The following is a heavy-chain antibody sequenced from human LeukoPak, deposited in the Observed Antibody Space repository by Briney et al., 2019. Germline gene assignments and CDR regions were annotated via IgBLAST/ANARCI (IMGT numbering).Heavy chain of an antibody. V-gene: IGHV4-34*01. D-gene: IGHD5-24*01. CDR3: ASSGMATVAGAFDI. CDR2: INHSGST. CDR1: GGSSSGYY. J-gene: IGHJ3*02. Sequence: SETLSLTCAVYGGSSSGYYWSWIRQPPGKGLEWIGEINHSGSTNYNPSLKSRVTISVDTSKNQFSLKLSSVTAADTAVYYCASSGMATVAGAFDIWGQGTMVTVSS.